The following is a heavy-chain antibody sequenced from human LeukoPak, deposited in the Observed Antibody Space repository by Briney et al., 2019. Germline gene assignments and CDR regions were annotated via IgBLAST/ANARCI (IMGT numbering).Heavy chain of an antibody. CDR1: GGSMTSNTYY. D-gene: IGHD1-26*01. J-gene: IGHJ4*02. CDR2: IYYSGST. Sequence: SETLSLTCTVSGGSMTSNTYYWGWIRQPPGKGLEWIGSIYYSGSTYYNSSLKSRVTISVDTSKNQFSLKLSSVTAVDTAVYYCATSSGSYYYWGQGTLVTVSS. V-gene: IGHV4-39*01. CDR3: ATSSGSYYY.